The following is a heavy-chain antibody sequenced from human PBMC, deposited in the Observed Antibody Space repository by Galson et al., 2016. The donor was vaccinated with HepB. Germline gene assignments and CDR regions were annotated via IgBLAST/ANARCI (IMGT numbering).Heavy chain of an antibody. D-gene: IGHD4-11*01. J-gene: IGHJ6*02. Sequence: SCAASGFIFSDYGLHWVRQAPGKGLEWVALIWYDGSIKYYADSVKGRFTISRDDSKNTLYLQMNSLRPEDTAVYYCARNDYLTPYYYYGMDVWGQGTTVTVSS. CDR1: GFIFSDYG. CDR2: IWYDGSIK. V-gene: IGHV3-33*01. CDR3: ARNDYLTPYYYYGMDV.